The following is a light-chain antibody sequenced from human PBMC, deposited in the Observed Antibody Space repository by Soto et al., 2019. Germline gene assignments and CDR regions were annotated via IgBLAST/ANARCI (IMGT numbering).Light chain of an antibody. CDR3: QQYNNWPWT. CDR1: QSISDT. J-gene: IGKJ1*01. V-gene: IGKV3-15*01. Sequence: EIVMTQSPAILSVSPGGRAILSCGASQSISDTLAWYQQKPGQAPRLLIYGASTRAPGFPARFSGSGSGTDFTLTISSLQSEDFAVYYCQQYNNWPWTFGQGTKVDIK. CDR2: GAS.